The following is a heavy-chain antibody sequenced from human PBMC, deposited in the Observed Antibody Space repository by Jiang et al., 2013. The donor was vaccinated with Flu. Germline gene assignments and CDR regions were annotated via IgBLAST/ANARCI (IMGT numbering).Heavy chain of an antibody. D-gene: IGHD4-17*01. V-gene: IGHV3-7*01. CDR2: IKQDGSEK. CDR3: AKEGDYGYFDY. CDR1: GFTFSSYW. J-gene: IGHJ4*02. Sequence: QLLESGGGLVQPGGSLRLSCAASGFTFSSYWMSWVRQAPGKGLEWVANIKQDGSEKYYVDSVKGRFTISRDNAKNSLYLQMNSLRAEDTAVYYCAKEGDYGYFDYWGQGTLVTVSS.